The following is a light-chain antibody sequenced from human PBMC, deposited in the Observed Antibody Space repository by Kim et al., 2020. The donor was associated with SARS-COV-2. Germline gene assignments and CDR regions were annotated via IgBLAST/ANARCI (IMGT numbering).Light chain of an antibody. V-gene: IGKV1-5*03. J-gene: IGKJ2*01. CDR3: QHYSRFPYT. CDR1: QMIDTC. Sequence: SASIGDRVPITCRASQMIDTCLAWYQQKPGKAPKLLIYLASTLENGVPPRFSGSGSGAEFTLTINSLQPDDFATYYCQHYSRFPYTFGQGTKLEI. CDR2: LAS.